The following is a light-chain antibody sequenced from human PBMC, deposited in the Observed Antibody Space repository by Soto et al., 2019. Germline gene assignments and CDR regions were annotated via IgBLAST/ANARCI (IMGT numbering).Light chain of an antibody. CDR3: CSYTSSSTHV. Sequence: QSALTQPASVSGSPGQSITISCTGTSSDVGGYNFVSWYQQHPGKVPKLMIFDVNRRPSGVSDRFSGSESGNTASLTISGLQAEDEGDYYCCSYTSSSTHVFGSGTKVTVL. CDR2: DVN. J-gene: IGLJ1*01. V-gene: IGLV2-14*03. CDR1: SSDVGGYNF.